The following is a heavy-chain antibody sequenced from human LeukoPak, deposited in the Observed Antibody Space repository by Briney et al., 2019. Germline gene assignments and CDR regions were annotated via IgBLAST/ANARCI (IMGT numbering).Heavy chain of an antibody. Sequence: GGSLRLSCTASGFTFGDSTMSWFRQAPGKGLEWVSSISSSSPYIYYADSVKGRFTISRDNAKNSLFLQMNSLRAEDTAVYYCAREGDGYNSPIDYWGQGTLVTVSS. CDR3: AREGDGYNSPIDY. CDR1: GFTFGDST. D-gene: IGHD5-24*01. V-gene: IGHV3-21*01. CDR2: ISSSSPYI. J-gene: IGHJ4*02.